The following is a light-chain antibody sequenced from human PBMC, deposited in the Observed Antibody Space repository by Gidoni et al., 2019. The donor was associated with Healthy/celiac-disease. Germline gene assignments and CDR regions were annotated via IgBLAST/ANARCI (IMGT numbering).Light chain of an antibody. V-gene: IGKV1-9*01. CDR2: AAS. J-gene: IGKJ5*01. CDR1: QGISSY. CDR3: QQLNSYPKVT. Sequence: DIQLTQSPSFLSASVGDRVTITCRASQGISSYLAWYQQKPGKAPKLLIYAASTLQSGVPTRFSGSGSGTEFTLTISSLQPEDCATYYYQQLNSYPKVTFGQGTRLEIK.